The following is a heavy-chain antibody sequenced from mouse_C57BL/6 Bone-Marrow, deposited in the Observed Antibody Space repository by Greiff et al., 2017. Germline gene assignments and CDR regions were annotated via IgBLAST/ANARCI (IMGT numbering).Heavy chain of an antibody. J-gene: IGHJ4*01. CDR1: GYTFTSYG. D-gene: IGHD2-3*01. V-gene: IGHV1-81*01. Sequence: VQWVESGAELARPGASVKLSCKASGYTFTSYGISWVKQRTGQGLEWIGEIYPRSGNTYYNEKFKGKATLTADKSSSTAYMVLRSLTSEDSAVYFCARERSCDDYYGYAMDYWGQGTSVTVSS. CDR3: ARERSCDDYYGYAMDY. CDR2: IYPRSGNT.